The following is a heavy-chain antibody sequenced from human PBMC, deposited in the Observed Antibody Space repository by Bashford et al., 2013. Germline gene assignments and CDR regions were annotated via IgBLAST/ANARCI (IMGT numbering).Heavy chain of an antibody. V-gene: IGHV3-23*01. D-gene: IGHD3-9*01. Sequence: GGPLRLSCAASGFTFSSYAMSWVRQAPGKGLEWVSAISGSGGSTYYADSVKGRFTISRDNSKNTLYLQMNSLRAEDTAVYYCAKGTQLRYFDWFRETGYFDLWGRGTLVTVSS. CDR2: ISGSGGST. J-gene: IGHJ2*01. CDR1: GFTFSSYA. CDR3: AKGTQLRYFDWFRETGYFDL.